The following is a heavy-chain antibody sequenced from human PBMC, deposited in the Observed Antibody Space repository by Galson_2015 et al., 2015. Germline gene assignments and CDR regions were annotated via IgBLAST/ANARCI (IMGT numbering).Heavy chain of an antibody. D-gene: IGHD5-12*01. Sequence: SLRLSCAASGFTFSSYGMHWVRQAPGKGLEWVAVIWYDGSNKYYADSVKGRFTISRDNSKNTLYLQMNSLRAEDTAVYYCARDERGYSGYGSTVDYWGQGTLVTVSS. J-gene: IGHJ4*02. CDR3: ARDERGYSGYGSTVDY. CDR2: IWYDGSNK. V-gene: IGHV3-33*01. CDR1: GFTFSSYG.